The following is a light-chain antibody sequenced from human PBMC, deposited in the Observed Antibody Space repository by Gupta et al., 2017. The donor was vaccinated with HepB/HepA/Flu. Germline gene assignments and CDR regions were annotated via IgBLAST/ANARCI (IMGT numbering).Light chain of an antibody. J-gene: IGKJ4*01. CDR3: QQES. CDR2: DAS. CDR1: QSVSSY. V-gene: IGKV3-11*01. Sequence: EIVLTQSPATLSLSPGERATLSCRASQSVSSYLAWYQQKPGQAPRLLIYDASNRATGIPARFSGSGSGTDFTLTISSLEPEDFAGYYWQQESFGGGTKVEIK.